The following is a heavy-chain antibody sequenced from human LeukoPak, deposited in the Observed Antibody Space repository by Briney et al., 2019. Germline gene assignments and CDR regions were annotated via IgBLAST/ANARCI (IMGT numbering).Heavy chain of an antibody. CDR2: ISGNGGST. CDR1: GFTFNNYA. V-gene: IGHV3-23*01. J-gene: IGHJ4*02. Sequence: GGSLRLSCAASGFTFNNYAMSWVRQAPGKGLEWVSVISGNGGSTDYADSVKGRFTISRDNSKNTVYLQMNSLRAEDTAVYYCAKDRPPYYYSSGSMIDYWGQGTLVTVSS. D-gene: IGHD3-22*01. CDR3: AKDRPPYYYSSGSMIDY.